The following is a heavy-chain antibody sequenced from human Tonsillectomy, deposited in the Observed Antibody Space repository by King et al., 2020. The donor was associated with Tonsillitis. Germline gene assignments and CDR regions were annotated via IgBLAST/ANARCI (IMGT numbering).Heavy chain of an antibody. D-gene: IGHD1-1*01. J-gene: IGHJ4*02. CDR3: AREIFGGWNPGY. V-gene: IGHV3-30*04. CDR2: ISYDGSNK. CDR1: GFTFSSYA. Sequence: VQLVESGGGVVQPGRSLRLSCAASGFTFSSYAMHWVRKAPGKGLEWVAVISYDGSNKYYADSVKGRFTISRDNSKNTLYLQMNSLRAEDTAVYYCAREIFGGWNPGYWGQGTLVTVSS.